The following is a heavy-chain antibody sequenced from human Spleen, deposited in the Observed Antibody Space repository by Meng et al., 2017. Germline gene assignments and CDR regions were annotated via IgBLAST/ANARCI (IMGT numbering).Heavy chain of an antibody. CDR2: ISGYNGNT. CDR1: GYIFSRFG. Sequence: ASVKVSCKASGYIFSRFGITWVRQAPGQGLEWMGWISGYNGNTYYDQKFQDRVTMTTDTSTATAYMELRSLRSDDTAVYYCARGDKWELPDYWGQGTLVTVSS. V-gene: IGHV1-18*01. J-gene: IGHJ4*02. CDR3: ARGDKWELPDY. D-gene: IGHD1-26*01.